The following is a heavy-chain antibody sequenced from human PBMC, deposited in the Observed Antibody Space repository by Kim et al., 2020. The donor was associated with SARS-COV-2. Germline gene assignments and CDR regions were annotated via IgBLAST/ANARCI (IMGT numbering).Heavy chain of an antibody. V-gene: IGHV1-3*01. D-gene: IGHD3-10*01. CDR3: ARVPYYYGSGREDY. Sequence: SQKFQGRVTITRDTSASTAYMELSSLRSEDTAVYYCARVPYYYGSGREDYWGQGTLVTVSS. J-gene: IGHJ4*02.